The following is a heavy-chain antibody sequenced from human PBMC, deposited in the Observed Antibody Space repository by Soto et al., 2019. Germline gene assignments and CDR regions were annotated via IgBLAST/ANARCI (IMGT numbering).Heavy chain of an antibody. CDR2: ISYDGSNK. CDR1: GFTFSSYG. J-gene: IGHJ6*02. Sequence: QVQLVESGGGVVQPGRSLRLSCAASGFTFSSYGMNWVRQAPGKGLEWVAVISYDGSNKYYADSVKGRFTISRDSSKNMLYLQMNSLRPEDTAVYYCAKEDSSGWHYYYGMDVWGQGTTVTVSS. D-gene: IGHD6-25*01. V-gene: IGHV3-30*18. CDR3: AKEDSSGWHYYYGMDV.